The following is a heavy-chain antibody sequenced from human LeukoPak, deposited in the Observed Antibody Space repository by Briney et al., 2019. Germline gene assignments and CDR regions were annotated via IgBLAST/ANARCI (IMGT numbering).Heavy chain of an antibody. CDR3: ARMTTVANNDAFDI. V-gene: IGHV4-31*03. CDR2: IYYSGST. D-gene: IGHD4-23*01. J-gene: IGHJ3*02. CDR1: GGSISSSGYY. Sequence: SETLSLTCTVSGGSISSSGYYWSRIRQHPGKGLEWIGYIYYSGSTYYNPSLKSRVTISVDTSKNQFSLKLSSVTAADTAVYYCARMTTVANNDAFDIWGQGTMVTVSS.